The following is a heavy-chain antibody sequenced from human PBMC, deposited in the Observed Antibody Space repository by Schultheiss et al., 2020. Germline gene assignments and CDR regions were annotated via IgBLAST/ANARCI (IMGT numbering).Heavy chain of an antibody. CDR1: GGSVSSGSYY. Sequence: SETLSLTCTVSGGSVSSGSYYWSWIRQPPGKGLEWIGYIYYSGSTNYNPSLKSRVTISVDTSKNQFSLKLSSVTAADTAVYYCARDTSYYDFWSGYYGYYYYGMDVWGQGTTVTVSS. J-gene: IGHJ6*02. D-gene: IGHD3-3*01. CDR3: ARDTSYYDFWSGYYGYYYYGMDV. CDR2: IYYSGST. V-gene: IGHV4-61*01.